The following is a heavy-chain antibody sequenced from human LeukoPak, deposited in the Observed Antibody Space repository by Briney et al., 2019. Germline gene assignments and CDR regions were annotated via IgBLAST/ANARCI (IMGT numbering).Heavy chain of an antibody. J-gene: IGHJ4*02. Sequence: SQTLSLTCTVSGGSISSGGYSWSWIRQHPGKGLEWIGYIYYSGSTYYNPSLKSRVTISVDTSKNQFSLKLSSVTAADTAVYYCARHAPAAILAAFDYWGQGTLVTVSS. D-gene: IGHD2-2*02. CDR2: IYYSGST. V-gene: IGHV4-31*03. CDR3: ARHAPAAILAAFDY. CDR1: GGSISSGGYS.